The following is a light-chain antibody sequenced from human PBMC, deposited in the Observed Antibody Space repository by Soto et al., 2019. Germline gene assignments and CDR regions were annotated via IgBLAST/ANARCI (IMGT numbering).Light chain of an antibody. CDR1: QSISSW. CDR2: DAS. J-gene: IGKJ1*01. CDR3: QQYNSYWT. V-gene: IGKV1-5*01. Sequence: DIQMTQSPSTLSASVGDRVTITCRASQSISSWLAWYQQKPGKAPKLLSYDASSLESGVPSRFSGSGSGTEFTLNISSLQPDDFATYYCQQYNSYWTFGQGTKVEIK.